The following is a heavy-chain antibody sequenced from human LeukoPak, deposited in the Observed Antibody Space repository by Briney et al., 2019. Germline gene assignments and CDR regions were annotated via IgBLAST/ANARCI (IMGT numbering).Heavy chain of an antibody. J-gene: IGHJ5*02. D-gene: IGHD2-2*01. CDR2: IIPIFGTA. Sequence: SVKVSCKASGGTFSSYAISWVRQAPGQGLEWMGGIIPIFGTANYAQKFQGRVTITADESTRTAYMELSSLRPEDTAVYYCARDTRHRYCSSTSCYRGWLDPWGQGTLVTVSS. V-gene: IGHV1-69*13. CDR3: ARDTRHRYCSSTSCYRGWLDP. CDR1: GGTFSSYA.